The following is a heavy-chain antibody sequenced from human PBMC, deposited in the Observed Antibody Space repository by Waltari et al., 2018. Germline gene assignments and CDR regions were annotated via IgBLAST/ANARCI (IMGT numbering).Heavy chain of an antibody. V-gene: IGHV1-69*01. CDR2: IIPIFGTT. CDR1: GGPFRVSA. D-gene: IGHD4-17*01. Sequence: QVQLVQSGAEVEKRGSSVKVSCKASGGPFRVSAISRVRQAPGQGLEWRGGIIPIFGTTNYAQKFQDRLTIIADESTTTAYMELSSLRSEDTAVYYCAKGGYGDYVRDWGQGTLVTVSS. CDR3: AKGGYGDYVRD. J-gene: IGHJ4*02.